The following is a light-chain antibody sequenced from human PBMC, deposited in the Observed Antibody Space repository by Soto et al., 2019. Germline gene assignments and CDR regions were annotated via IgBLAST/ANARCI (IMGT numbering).Light chain of an antibody. V-gene: IGLV2-14*01. Sequence: QSVLTQPASVSGSPGQSITISCTGTSSDVGGYSFVSWYQQYPGKAPKLLIYEVSNRPSGVSNRFSGSKSGNTASLTISGLQTDDEADYYCSSYASTTPHVILGGGTQLTVL. CDR2: EVS. CDR3: SSYASTTPHVI. J-gene: IGLJ2*01. CDR1: SSDVGGYSF.